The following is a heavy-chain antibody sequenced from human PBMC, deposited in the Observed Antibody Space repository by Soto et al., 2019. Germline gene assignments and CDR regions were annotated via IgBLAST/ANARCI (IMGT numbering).Heavy chain of an antibody. CDR2: ISYTGDST. V-gene: IGHV3-23*01. CDR3: AEQLGVMESGIDF. CDR1: GFTFSGYA. J-gene: IGHJ4*02. D-gene: IGHD3-16*01. Sequence: GGSLRLSCAASGFTFSGYAMSWVRQAPGKGLEWVSVISYTGDSTYYADSVKGRFTISRDSSKNTLYLQMSSLRAEDTAVYYCAEQLGVMESGIDFWGQGTLVTVSS.